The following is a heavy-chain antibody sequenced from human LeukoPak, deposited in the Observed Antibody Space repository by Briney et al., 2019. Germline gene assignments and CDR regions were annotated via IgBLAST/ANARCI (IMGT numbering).Heavy chain of an antibody. J-gene: IGHJ4*02. CDR3: ARATVTTRKLTRPLDY. CDR1: GFTVSSNY. D-gene: IGHD4-17*01. V-gene: IGHV3-66*01. CDR2: IYSGGST. Sequence: GRSLRLSCAASGFTVSSNYMSWVRQAPGKGLEWVSVIYSGGSTYYADSVKGRFTISRDNSKNTLYLQMNSLRAEDTAVYYCARATVTTRKLTRPLDYWGQGTLVTVSS.